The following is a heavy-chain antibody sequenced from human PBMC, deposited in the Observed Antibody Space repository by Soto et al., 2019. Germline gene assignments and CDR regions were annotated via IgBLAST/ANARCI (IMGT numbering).Heavy chain of an antibody. D-gene: IGHD1-7*01. Sequence: QVQLVESGGDVVQPGRSLRLSCAASGFTVTTYTMHWVRQAPGKGLDWVAVILSDGKRTSYADSVKGRFTMSRDNSKNTVQLQRNRLRAEDTALYYCVKEGVAVGTTEGGAFHIWGQGTLITVSS. CDR1: GFTVTTYT. J-gene: IGHJ3*02. CDR3: VKEGVAVGTTEGGAFHI. V-gene: IGHV3-30*04. CDR2: ILSDGKRT.